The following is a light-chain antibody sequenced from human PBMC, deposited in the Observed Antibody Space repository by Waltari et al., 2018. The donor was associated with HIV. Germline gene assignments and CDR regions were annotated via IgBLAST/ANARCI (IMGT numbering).Light chain of an antibody. CDR2: GAS. V-gene: IGKV3-15*01. CDR1: QSVSSN. J-gene: IGKJ5*01. Sequence: EIVMTQSPATLSVSPGERATLSCRASQSVSSNLAWYQQKPGQAPRLLISGASTRATGIPARFSGSGSGTEFTLTISSLQSGDFAVYYCQQYNNWPPAFGQGTRLEI. CDR3: QQYNNWPPA.